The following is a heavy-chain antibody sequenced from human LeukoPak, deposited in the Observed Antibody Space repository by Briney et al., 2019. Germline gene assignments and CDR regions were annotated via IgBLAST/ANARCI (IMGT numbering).Heavy chain of an antibody. CDR2: IWYGGSNK. Sequence: GGSLRLSCAASGFTFSSYGMHWVRQAPGKGLEWVAVIWYGGSNKYYADSVKGRFTISRDNSKNTLYLQMNSLRAEDTAVYYCARASGWFGEFDYWGQGTLVTVSS. J-gene: IGHJ4*02. CDR3: ARASGWFGEFDY. V-gene: IGHV3-33*01. D-gene: IGHD3-10*01. CDR1: GFTFSSYG.